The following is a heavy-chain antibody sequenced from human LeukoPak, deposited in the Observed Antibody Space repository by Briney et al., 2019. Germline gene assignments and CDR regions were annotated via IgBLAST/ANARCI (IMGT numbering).Heavy chain of an antibody. V-gene: IGHV4-4*07. CDR2: IYTSGST. CDR3: ARVPPASPVLDY. Sequence: SETLSLTCTVSGGSISSYYWSWIRQPAGKGLEWIGRIYTSGSTNYNPSLKSRVTMSVDTSKNQFSLKLSSVTTADTAVYYCARVPPASPVLDYWGQGTLVTVSS. CDR1: GGSISSYY. J-gene: IGHJ4*02. D-gene: IGHD6-6*01.